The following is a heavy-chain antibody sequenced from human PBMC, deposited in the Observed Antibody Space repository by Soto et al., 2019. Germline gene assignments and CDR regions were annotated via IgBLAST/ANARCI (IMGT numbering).Heavy chain of an antibody. CDR2: IYHSGST. J-gene: IGHJ4*02. V-gene: IGHV4-30-2*01. CDR1: GGSISSGGYS. D-gene: IGHD3-10*01. Sequence: TLSLTCAVSGGSISSGGYSWSWIRQPPGKGLEWIGYIYHSGSTYYNPSLKSRVTISVDRSKNQFSLKLSSVTAADTAVYYCARLYGSGSYYNEYSPSYFDYWGQGTLVTVSS. CDR3: ARLYGSGSYYNEYSPSYFDY.